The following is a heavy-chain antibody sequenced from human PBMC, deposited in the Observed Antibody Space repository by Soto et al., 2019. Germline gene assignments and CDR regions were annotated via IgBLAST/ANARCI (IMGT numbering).Heavy chain of an antibody. Sequence: GESLKISCKGSGYSFTSYWIGWVRQMPGKGLEWMGIIYPGDSDSRYSLSFQGRATISVDRSISTAYLQWSSLKASDTALYYCARGHCSSTTCYKAGFDPWGQGTLVTVSS. CDR3: ARGHCSSTTCYKAGFDP. CDR1: GYSFTSYW. D-gene: IGHD2-2*02. V-gene: IGHV5-51*01. CDR2: IYPGDSDS. J-gene: IGHJ5*02.